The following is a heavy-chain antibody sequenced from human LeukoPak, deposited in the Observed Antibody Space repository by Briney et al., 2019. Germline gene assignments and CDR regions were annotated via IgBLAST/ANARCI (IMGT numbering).Heavy chain of an antibody. V-gene: IGHV5-51*01. D-gene: IGHD3-10*01. CDR3: ARDYYGSGSYYNSYYGMDV. J-gene: IGHJ6*02. Sequence: GESLQISCQGSGYSFTNYWIACVRQMPGKGLEWMGIIYPGDSDTRYSPSFQVQVTISADKSISTAYLQWGSLKASDTAMYYCARDYYGSGSYYNSYYGMDVWGQGSTVTVSS. CDR1: GYSFTNYW. CDR2: IYPGDSDT.